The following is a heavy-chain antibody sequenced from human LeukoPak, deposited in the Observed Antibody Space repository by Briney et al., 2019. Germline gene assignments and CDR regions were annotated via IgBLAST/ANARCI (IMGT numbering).Heavy chain of an antibody. J-gene: IGHJ4*02. CDR1: GGSVNSYY. CDR3: ARVETTFYDFWSGYSPYYFDY. Sequence: SETLSLTCTVSGGSVNSYYLSWIRQPAGKTLEWIGRIYDGGSTNYNPSLKSRVTISVDTSKNQFSLKLSSVTAADTAVYYCARVETTFYDFWSGYSPYYFDYWGQGTLVTVSS. CDR2: IYDGGST. V-gene: IGHV4-4*07. D-gene: IGHD3-3*01.